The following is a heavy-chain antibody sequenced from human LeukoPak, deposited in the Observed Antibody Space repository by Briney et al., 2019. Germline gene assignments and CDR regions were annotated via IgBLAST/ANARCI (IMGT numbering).Heavy chain of an antibody. J-gene: IGHJ4*02. CDR1: GFTFSTYT. D-gene: IGHD4-17*01. CDR2: ILYDGTNQ. Sequence: PGRSLRLPCAASGFTFSTYTMHWVRQAPGKGLEWVAVILYDGTNQYYADSVKGRFTISRDNSRNTLYLQMNSLKVEDTAVYYCARDFRDYRDYVAYFDSWGQGTLVTVSS. CDR3: ARDFRDYRDYVAYFDS. V-gene: IGHV3-30-3*01.